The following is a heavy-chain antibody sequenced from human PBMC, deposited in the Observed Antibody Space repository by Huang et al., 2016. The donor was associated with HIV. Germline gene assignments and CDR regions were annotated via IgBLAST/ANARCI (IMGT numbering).Heavy chain of an antibody. CDR1: GYTFTGFY. Sequence: QAQLVQSGAEVKKPGASVRVSCKASGYTFTGFYLHWVRQAPGQGFEWLGWINPKSGDTNFAQNFQGRVTMTSDTSTNTAYLDLSSLTSDDTALYYCARDPVVATTRTAAVRAFDIWGQGTGVTVSS. V-gene: IGHV1-2*02. CDR3: ARDPVVATTRTAAVRAFDI. CDR2: INPKSGDT. D-gene: IGHD2-21*02. J-gene: IGHJ3*02.